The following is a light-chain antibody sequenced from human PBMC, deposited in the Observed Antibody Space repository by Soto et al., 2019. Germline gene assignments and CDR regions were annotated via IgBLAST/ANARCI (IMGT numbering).Light chain of an antibody. CDR1: QSVSNNY. CDR2: GAS. CDR3: QHSAASPRA. J-gene: IGKJ1*01. V-gene: IGKV3-20*01. Sequence: EVVLTQSPGTLSLSPRERATLSCRASQSVSNNYLAWYQHKPGQAPRLLIYGASNRAPGIPDRFSGSGSGPDFTLTISRLEPEDFAVYYCQHSAASPRAFGQGTLVEVK.